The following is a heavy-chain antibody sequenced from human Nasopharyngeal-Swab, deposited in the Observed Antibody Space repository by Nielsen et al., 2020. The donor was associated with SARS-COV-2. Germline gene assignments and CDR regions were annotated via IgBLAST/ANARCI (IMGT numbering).Heavy chain of an antibody. J-gene: IGHJ3*02. V-gene: IGHV3-13*01. Sequence: GGSLRLSCAASGFTFSNYDMHWVRQPTGKGLEWVSAIGYRGDTYYPASVKGRFTISRDNSRNTLYLQMNSLRVEDTAEYYCARGRAAEGARKDAFDIWGQGTMVTVSS. D-gene: IGHD1-14*01. CDR1: GFTFSNYD. CDR3: ARGRAAEGARKDAFDI. CDR2: IGYRGDT.